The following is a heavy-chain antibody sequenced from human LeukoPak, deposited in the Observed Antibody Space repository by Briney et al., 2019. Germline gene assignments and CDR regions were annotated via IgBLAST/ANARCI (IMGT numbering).Heavy chain of an antibody. V-gene: IGHV3-30-3*01. CDR2: ISYDGSNE. CDR3: AKEPPYCGGDCPFDY. CDR1: GFTFSNYA. Sequence: PGGSLRLSCAASGFTFSNYAIHWVRQAPGKGLEWVAVISYDGSNEYYADSVKGRFTISRDNSKNTLYLQMNSLRAEDTAVYYCAKEPPYCGGDCPFDYWGQGTLVTVSS. D-gene: IGHD2-21*01. J-gene: IGHJ4*02.